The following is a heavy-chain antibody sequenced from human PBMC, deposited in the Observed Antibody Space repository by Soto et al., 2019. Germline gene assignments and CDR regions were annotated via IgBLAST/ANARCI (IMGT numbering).Heavy chain of an antibody. CDR1: GFTFSSHW. CDR3: ARLEMATIDY. D-gene: IGHD5-12*01. Sequence: GGSLRLSCAASGFTFSSHWMDWVRQAPGKGLLWVSRINGDGSNISYADSVKGRFTISRDNSKNTLYLQMNSLRAEDTAVYYCARLEMATIDYWGQGTLVTVSS. V-gene: IGHV3-74*01. J-gene: IGHJ4*02. CDR2: INGDGSNI.